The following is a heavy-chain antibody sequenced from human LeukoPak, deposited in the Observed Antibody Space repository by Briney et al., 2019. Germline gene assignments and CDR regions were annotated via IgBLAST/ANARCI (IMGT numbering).Heavy chain of an antibody. Sequence: SETLSLTCVVSGGSINSDFWSWIRQPAGKGLEWIGRVYTNGGTNYNPSLKSRVTISIDTAKNQFSLRVRSVTAADTAIYYCAGGHSGSSAKILYYYYMDVWGKGTTVTVSS. V-gene: IGHV4-4*07. CDR2: VYTNGGT. CDR1: GGSINSDF. CDR3: AGGHSGSSAKILYYYYMDV. J-gene: IGHJ6*03. D-gene: IGHD1-26*01.